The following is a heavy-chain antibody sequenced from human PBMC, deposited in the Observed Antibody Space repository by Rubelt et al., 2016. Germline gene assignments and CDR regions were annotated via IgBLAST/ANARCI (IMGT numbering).Heavy chain of an antibody. V-gene: IGHV1-69*15. D-gene: IGHD2-15*01. CDR1: GDAFSSFA. CDR2: IIPKFGTP. Sequence: SGAEVKKPGSSVKVSCKASGDAFSSFAFSWVRQAPGQGLEWMGMIIPKFGTPNYAQKFQGRITITADQSTGTVYMELSSLRSEDTAVYYCARAAPCSGGSCYHPEPHLYYYYGMDVWGQGTTVTVSS. CDR3: ARAAPCSGGSCYHPEPHLYYYYGMDV. J-gene: IGHJ6*02.